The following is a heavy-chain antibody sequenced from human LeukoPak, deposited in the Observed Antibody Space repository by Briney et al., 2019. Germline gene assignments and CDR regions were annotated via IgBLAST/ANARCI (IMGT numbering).Heavy chain of an antibody. V-gene: IGHV1-8*01. J-gene: IGHJ4*02. CDR3: ARGDCSSTSCSFDY. CDR1: GYTFTSYD. Sequence: ASVKVSCKASGYTFTSYDINWVRQATGQGLEWMGWMNPNSGNTGYAQKFQGRVTMTRDTSISTAYMELSRLRSDDTAVYYCARGDCSSTSCSFDYWGQGTLVTVSS. CDR2: MNPNSGNT. D-gene: IGHD2-2*01.